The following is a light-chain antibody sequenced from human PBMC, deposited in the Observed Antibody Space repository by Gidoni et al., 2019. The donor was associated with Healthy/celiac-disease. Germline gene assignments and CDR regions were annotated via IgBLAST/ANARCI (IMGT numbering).Light chain of an antibody. Sequence: QSALTQPASVSGSPGQSITISCTGTSSDVGGYNYVSWYQQHPGKAPKLMIYEVSSRPSGVSNRFSGSKSGNTASLTISGLQAEDEADYYCSSYRSTSRWVFGGGTKLTVL. CDR2: EVS. CDR1: SSDVGGYNY. V-gene: IGLV2-14*01. J-gene: IGLJ3*02. CDR3: SSYRSTSRWV.